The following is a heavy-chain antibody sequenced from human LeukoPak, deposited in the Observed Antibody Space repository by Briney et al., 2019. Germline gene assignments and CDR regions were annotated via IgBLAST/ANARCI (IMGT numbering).Heavy chain of an antibody. J-gene: IGHJ4*02. Sequence: AGGSLRLSCAASGFTFSDFWMTWARQAPGKGLEWVANIKQDGSEKYYVDSVRGRFTISRDNAKNSLYLQMNSLRAEDMALYYCAKARCSSTSCYFDYWGQGTLVTVSS. CDR1: GFTFSDFW. D-gene: IGHD2-2*01. CDR3: AKARCSSTSCYFDY. CDR2: IKQDGSEK. V-gene: IGHV3-7*03.